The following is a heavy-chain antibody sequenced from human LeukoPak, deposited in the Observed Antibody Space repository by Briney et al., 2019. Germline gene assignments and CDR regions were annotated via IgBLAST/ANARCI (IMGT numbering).Heavy chain of an antibody. CDR1: GFTFSSYW. D-gene: IGHD6-6*01. Sequence: PGGSLRLSCAATGFTFSSYWMHSVRQARGKGLVWVSRISTDGSSTNSADSVKGRLTISRDNAKNTLYLQMNSLRAEDTAVYYCVREYSSSSGRAFDMWGQGTMVTVSP. J-gene: IGHJ3*02. CDR3: VREYSSSSGRAFDM. CDR2: ISTDGSST. V-gene: IGHV3-74*01.